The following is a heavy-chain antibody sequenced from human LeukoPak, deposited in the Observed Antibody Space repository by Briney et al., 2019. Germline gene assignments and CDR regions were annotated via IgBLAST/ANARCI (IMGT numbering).Heavy chain of an antibody. J-gene: IGHJ4*02. D-gene: IGHD6-13*01. V-gene: IGHV4-59*12. CDR1: GDSISSYY. Sequence: SETLSLTCTVSGDSISSYYWSWIRQSPGKGLEWIGYIYYSGSTNYNPSFKSRVTMSVDTSKNQFSLKLSSVTAADTAVYYCARVTIYSSSWYVFDYWGQGTLVTVSS. CDR3: ARVTIYSSSWYVFDY. CDR2: IYYSGST.